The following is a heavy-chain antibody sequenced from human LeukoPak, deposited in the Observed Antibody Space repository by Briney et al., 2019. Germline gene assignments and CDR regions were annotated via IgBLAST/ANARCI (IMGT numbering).Heavy chain of an antibody. Sequence: SGGSLRLSCAASGFTFSSYAMSWVRQAPGKGLEWVSAISGSGGSTYYADSVKGRFTISRDNSKNTLYLQMNSLRAEDTAVYYCAKDPLITMIVVVTSDAFDIWGQGTMVTVSS. J-gene: IGHJ3*02. D-gene: IGHD3-22*01. CDR2: ISGSGGST. CDR3: AKDPLITMIVVVTSDAFDI. CDR1: GFTFSSYA. V-gene: IGHV3-23*01.